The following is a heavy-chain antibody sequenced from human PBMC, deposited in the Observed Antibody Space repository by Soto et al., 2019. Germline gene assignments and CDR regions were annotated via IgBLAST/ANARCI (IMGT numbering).Heavy chain of an antibody. V-gene: IGHV3-23*01. CDR2: ISSGGGST. CDR1: GFTFDTYA. CDR3: AKDRDPGALTDY. J-gene: IGHJ4*02. Sequence: GGSLRLSCAASGFTFDTYAMAWVRQAPGKGLEWVSAISSGGGSTYYADSVRGRFTISRDNSKNTLYLQMNSLRAEDTAVYYCAKDRDPGALTDYWGQGTLVTVSS.